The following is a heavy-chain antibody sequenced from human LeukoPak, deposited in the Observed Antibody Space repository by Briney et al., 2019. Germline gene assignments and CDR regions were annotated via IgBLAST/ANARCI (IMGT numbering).Heavy chain of an antibody. CDR3: ARGRSHDESGYSDDAFDV. Sequence: ASVKVSCKSSGYTFTRYAIGWVRQAPGQGLEWMGWISTYKGNTYYARKFQGRVSMTRDTSTSTAYMDLQRLRSDDTAVYYCARGRSHDESGYSDDAFDVWGQGTMVTVS. V-gene: IGHV1-18*01. CDR2: ISTYKGNT. J-gene: IGHJ3*01. D-gene: IGHD3-3*01. CDR1: GYTFTRYA.